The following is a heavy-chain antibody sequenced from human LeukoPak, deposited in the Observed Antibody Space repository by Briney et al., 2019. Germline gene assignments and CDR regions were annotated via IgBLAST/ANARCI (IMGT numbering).Heavy chain of an antibody. CDR3: ASLRNGVFDY. Sequence: SETLSLTCTVSGGSISSGSYYWSWIRQHAGKGLEWIGRIYTSGSTNYNPSLKSRVTISVDTSKNQFSLKLSSVTAADTAVYYCASLRNGVFDYWGQGTLVTVSS. V-gene: IGHV4-61*02. CDR2: IYTSGST. CDR1: GGSISSGSYY. J-gene: IGHJ4*02. D-gene: IGHD2-8*01.